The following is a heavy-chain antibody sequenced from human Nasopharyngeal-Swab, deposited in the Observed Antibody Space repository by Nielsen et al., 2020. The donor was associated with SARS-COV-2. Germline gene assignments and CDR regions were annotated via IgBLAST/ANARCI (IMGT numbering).Heavy chain of an antibody. J-gene: IGHJ3*02. CDR3: ARPKGGSYLDAFDI. CDR2: ISYDGSNK. D-gene: IGHD1-26*01. CDR1: GFTFSSYA. Sequence: GGSLRLSCAASGFTFSSYAMHWVRQAPGKGLEWVAVISYDGSNKYYADSVKGRFTISRDKSKNTFYLQMNSLRAEETAVYYCARPKGGSYLDAFDIWGQGTMVTVSS. V-gene: IGHV3-30-3*01.